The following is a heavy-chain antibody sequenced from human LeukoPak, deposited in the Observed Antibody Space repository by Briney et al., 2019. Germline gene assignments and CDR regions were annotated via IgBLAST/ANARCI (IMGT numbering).Heavy chain of an antibody. V-gene: IGHV3-33*01. Sequence: GRSLRLSCAASGFTFSSYGMHWVRQAPGKGLEWVAVIWYDRSNKYYADSVKGRFTISRDNSKNTLYLQMNSLRAEDTAVYYCARDSGGSGYYYFDYWGQGTLVTVSS. CDR3: ARDSGGSGYYYFDY. CDR2: IWYDRSNK. D-gene: IGHD3-22*01. CDR1: GFTFSSYG. J-gene: IGHJ4*02.